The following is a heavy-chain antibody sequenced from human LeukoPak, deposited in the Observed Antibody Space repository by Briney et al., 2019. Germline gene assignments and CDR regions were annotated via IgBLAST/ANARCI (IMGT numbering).Heavy chain of an antibody. CDR3: ARGGYYGSGNDFRFDP. CDR1: GGSFSGYY. CDR2: INHSGST. Sequence: ASETLSLTCAVYGGSFSGYYWSWIRQPPGKGLEWIGEINHSGSTNYNPSLKSRVTISVDTSKNQFSLKLTSVTAADTAVYFCARGGYYGSGNDFRFDPWGQGTLVTVSS. V-gene: IGHV4-34*01. D-gene: IGHD3-10*01. J-gene: IGHJ5*02.